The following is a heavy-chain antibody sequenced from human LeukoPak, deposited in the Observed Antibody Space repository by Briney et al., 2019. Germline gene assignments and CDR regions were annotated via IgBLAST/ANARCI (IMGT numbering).Heavy chain of an antibody. CDR1: GGSFSGYY. CDR3: ARGAGSFDY. D-gene: IGHD3-10*01. J-gene: IGHJ4*02. Sequence: SETLSLTCAVYGGSFSGYYWSWIRQPPGKGLEWIGEINHSGSTNYNPSLKSRVTISVDTSKNQFSLKLSSVTAADTAVYYCARGAGSFDYWGQGTLVTVSS. V-gene: IGHV4-34*01. CDR2: INHSGST.